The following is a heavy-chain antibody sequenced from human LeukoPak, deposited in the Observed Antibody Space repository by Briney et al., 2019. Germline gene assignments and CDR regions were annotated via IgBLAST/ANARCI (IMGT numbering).Heavy chain of an antibody. D-gene: IGHD2-8*02. CDR1: GYTFTGYY. V-gene: IGHV1-2*02. CDR2: INPNSGDT. J-gene: IGHJ4*02. CDR3: SRAADVVLVPPSDD. Sequence: ASVKVSCKASGYTFTGYYMHWVRQAPGQGLEWMGWINPNSGDTNYAQKFKGRVAMTRDTSISAAYMELSSLPFDDTAVYYCSRAADVVLVPPSDDWGQGTLVTVSS.